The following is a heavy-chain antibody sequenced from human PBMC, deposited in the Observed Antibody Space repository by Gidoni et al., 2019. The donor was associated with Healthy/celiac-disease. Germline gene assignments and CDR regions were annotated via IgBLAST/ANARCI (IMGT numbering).Heavy chain of an antibody. Sequence: QVQLQESGPGLVKPSETLSLTCAVSGYSISSGYYCGWLRQPPGKGLEWIGSIYHSGSTYYNPSLKSRVTISVDTSKNQFSLKLSSVTAADTAVYYCARDINYYDSSGYLPTGDAFDIWGQGTMVTVSS. CDR3: ARDINYYDSSGYLPTGDAFDI. D-gene: IGHD3-22*01. CDR1: GYSISSGYY. CDR2: IYHSGST. J-gene: IGHJ3*02. V-gene: IGHV4-38-2*02.